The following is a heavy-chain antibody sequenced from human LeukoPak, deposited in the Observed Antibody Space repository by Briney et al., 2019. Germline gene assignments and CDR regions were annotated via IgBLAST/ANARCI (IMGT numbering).Heavy chain of an antibody. CDR3: AKGYYGSGSYGWFDY. CDR1: GFTFSSSA. J-gene: IGHJ4*02. Sequence: PGGSPRLSCAASGFTFSSSAMNWVRQAPGKGLEWVSPISRSGDRTYYADSVKGRFTISRDNSKNTLFLQMNSLRAEDTAVYYCAKGYYGSGSYGWFDYWGQGTLVTVSS. CDR2: ISRSGDRT. D-gene: IGHD3-10*01. V-gene: IGHV3-23*01.